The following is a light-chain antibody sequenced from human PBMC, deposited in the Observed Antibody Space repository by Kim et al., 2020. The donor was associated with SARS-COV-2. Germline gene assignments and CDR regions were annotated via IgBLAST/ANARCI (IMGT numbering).Light chain of an antibody. CDR3: KQYSNSPRT. J-gene: IGKJ1*01. Sequence: EIVLTQSPGTLSLSPGERATLSCRASQSVSSDYLAWYQQKPGQAPRLLIYGASARATGIPDRFSGSGSGTDFTLTISRLEPEDFAVYYCKQYSNSPRTFGQGTKVDIK. V-gene: IGKV3-20*01. CDR2: GAS. CDR1: QSVSSDY.